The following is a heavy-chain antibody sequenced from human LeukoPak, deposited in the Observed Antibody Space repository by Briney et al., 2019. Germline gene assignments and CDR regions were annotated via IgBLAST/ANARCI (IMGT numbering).Heavy chain of an antibody. CDR1: GGSISGYY. V-gene: IGHV4-59*08. J-gene: IGHJ5*02. CDR3: ARLETPDIVATGWFDP. Sequence: SETLSLTCTVSGGSISGYYWSWIRQPPGKGLEWIGYIYYSGSTNYNPSLKSRVTISVDTSKNQFSLKLSSVTAADTAVYYCARLETPDIVATGWFDPWGQGTLVTVSS. CDR2: IYYSGST. D-gene: IGHD5-12*01.